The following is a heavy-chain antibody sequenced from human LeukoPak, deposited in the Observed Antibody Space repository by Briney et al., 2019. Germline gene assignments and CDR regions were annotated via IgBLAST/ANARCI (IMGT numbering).Heavy chain of an antibody. Sequence: SETLSRTCAVYGGSFSGYYWSWLRQPPGKGLEWIGEINHSGSTNYNPSLKSRVTISVDTSKDQFSLKLSSVTAADTAVYYCARGNCSSTSCYRYFDYWGQGTLVTVSS. CDR1: GGSFSGYY. CDR2: INHSGST. D-gene: IGHD2-2*01. V-gene: IGHV4-34*01. CDR3: ARGNCSSTSCYRYFDY. J-gene: IGHJ4*02.